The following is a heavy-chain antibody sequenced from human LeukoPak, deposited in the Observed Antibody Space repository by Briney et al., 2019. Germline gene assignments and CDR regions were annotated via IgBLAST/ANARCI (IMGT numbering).Heavy chain of an antibody. CDR1: GFPFGGFG. CDR2: IKQDGSDK. V-gene: IGHV3-7*03. D-gene: IGHD3-3*01. J-gene: IGHJ4*02. Sequence: GGPLSFSFAASGFPFGGFGLSWFGQAPGKGLNRVANIKQDGSDKYYVDSVKGRFTISRDNAKNSLYLQMNSLRAEDTAVYYCVREDVWNYFDCWGQGTLVTVSS. CDR3: VREDVWNYFDC.